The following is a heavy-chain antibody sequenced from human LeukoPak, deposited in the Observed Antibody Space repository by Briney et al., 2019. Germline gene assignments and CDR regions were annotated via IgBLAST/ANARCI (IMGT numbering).Heavy chain of an antibody. D-gene: IGHD6-19*01. CDR3: AREGYSSGWSGRLSYFDY. CDR1: GGSISSGGYS. CDR2: IYYSGST. J-gene: IGHJ4*02. Sequence: SETLSLTCTVSGGSISSGGYSWSWIRQHPGKGLEWIGYIYYSGSTYYNPSLKSRVTISVDTSKNQFSLKLSSVTAADTAVYYCAREGYSSGWSGRLSYFDYWGQGTLVTVSS. V-gene: IGHV4-31*03.